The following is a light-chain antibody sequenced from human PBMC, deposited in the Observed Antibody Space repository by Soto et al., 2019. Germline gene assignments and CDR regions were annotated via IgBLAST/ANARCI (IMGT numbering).Light chain of an antibody. V-gene: IGLV2-11*01. Sequence: QGSGTQPRWVSGSRGQSFTIACTGTSSDVGVYNYVTWYQQYPGKAPKIMIYDVSKRPSGVPDRFSGSTSDNTASLTISGLQAEDEADYYRCSYAGSYTFVFGIGTKVTVL. CDR1: SSDVGVYNY. J-gene: IGLJ1*01. CDR2: DVS. CDR3: CSYAGSYTFV.